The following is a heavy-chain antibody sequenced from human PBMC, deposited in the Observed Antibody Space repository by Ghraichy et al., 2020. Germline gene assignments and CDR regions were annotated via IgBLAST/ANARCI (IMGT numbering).Heavy chain of an antibody. J-gene: IGHJ4*02. V-gene: IGHV4-30-2*01. Sequence: SETLSLTCAVSGGAFISGDFSWNWIRQPPGKGLEWIGYIYHIGSTYYNPSLKGRVTISVDRSKNQFSLKLSSVTAADTAVYYCARAWDDDSSGRPPGYFDYWGQGTLVTVSS. CDR2: IYHIGST. D-gene: IGHD3-22*01. CDR3: ARAWDDDSSGRPPGYFDY. CDR1: GGAFISGDFS.